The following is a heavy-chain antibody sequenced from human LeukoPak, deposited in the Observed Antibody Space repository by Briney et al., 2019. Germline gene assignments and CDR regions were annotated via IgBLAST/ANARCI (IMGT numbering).Heavy chain of an antibody. V-gene: IGHV3-23*01. D-gene: IGHD2-15*01. Sequence: PGGFLRLSCAASGFTFSSYAMSWVRQAPGKGLEWVSGISGSGVGTYYADSVKGRFTISRDNSKNMLYLQMNSLRAEDMAVYYCAKVTDIVVIINSFDIWGQATMVTVSS. CDR3: AKVTDIVVIINSFDI. J-gene: IGHJ3*02. CDR1: GFTFSSYA. CDR2: ISGSGVGT.